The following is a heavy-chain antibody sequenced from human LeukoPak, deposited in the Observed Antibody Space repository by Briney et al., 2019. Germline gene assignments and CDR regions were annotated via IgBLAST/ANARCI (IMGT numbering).Heavy chain of an antibody. D-gene: IGHD3-16*02. CDR2: INHSGST. Sequence: PSETLSLTCAVYGGSFSGYYWSWIRQPPGKGLEWIGEINHSGSTNYNPSLKSRVTISVDTSKNQFSLKLSSVTAADTAVYYCGRDSLVRLGELSKYNWFDPWGQGTLVTVSS. J-gene: IGHJ5*02. V-gene: IGHV4-34*01. CDR3: GRDSLVRLGELSKYNWFDP. CDR1: GGSFSGYY.